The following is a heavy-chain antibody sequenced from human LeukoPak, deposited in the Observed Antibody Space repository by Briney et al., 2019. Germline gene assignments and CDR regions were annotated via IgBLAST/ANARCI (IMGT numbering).Heavy chain of an antibody. Sequence: PGGTLRLSCAASGFTFSSYWMSWVRQAPGKGLEWVANIKQDGSEKYYVDSVKGRFTISRDNAKNSLYLQMNSLRAEDTAVYYCARAIGFGSSWYYSVGYFDYWGQGTLVTVSS. D-gene: IGHD6-13*01. CDR3: ARAIGFGSSWYYSVGYFDY. CDR1: GFTFSSYW. CDR2: IKQDGSEK. V-gene: IGHV3-7*01. J-gene: IGHJ4*02.